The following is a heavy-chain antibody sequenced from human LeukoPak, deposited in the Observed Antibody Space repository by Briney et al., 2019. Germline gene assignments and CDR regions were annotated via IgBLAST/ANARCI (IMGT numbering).Heavy chain of an antibody. CDR2: IHTSGST. D-gene: IGHD6-19*01. Sequence: SETLSLTCTVSGGSISSYYWNWIRQPAGKGLEWIGRIHTSGSTNYNPSLKSRVTVSVDTSKNQFSLKLSSVTAADTAVYYCARGKVVAGTPGQNSWDDWGQGTLGTVSS. CDR1: GGSISSYY. J-gene: IGHJ4*02. CDR3: ARGKVVAGTPGQNSWDD. V-gene: IGHV4-4*07.